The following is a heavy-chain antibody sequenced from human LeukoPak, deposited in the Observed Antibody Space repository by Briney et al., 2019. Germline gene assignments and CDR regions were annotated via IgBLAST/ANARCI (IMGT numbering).Heavy chain of an antibody. CDR2: IRYDGSNK. CDR1: GFTFSSYG. V-gene: IGHV3-30*02. J-gene: IGHJ3*02. Sequence: GGSLRLSCAASGFTFSSYGMHWVRQAPGKGLEWVAFIRYDGSNKYYADSVKGRFTISRDNSKNTLYLQMNSLRAEDTAVYYCAKWDCSSTSCSIFGGAFDIWGQGTMVTVSS. D-gene: IGHD2-2*01. CDR3: AKWDCSSTSCSIFGGAFDI.